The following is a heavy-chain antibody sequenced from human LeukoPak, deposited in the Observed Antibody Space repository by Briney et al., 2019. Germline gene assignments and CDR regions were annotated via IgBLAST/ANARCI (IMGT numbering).Heavy chain of an antibody. CDR2: ISSSGSTI. D-gene: IGHD3-9*01. V-gene: IGHV3-11*04. CDR1: GFTFSDYY. Sequence: GGSLRLSCAASGFTFSDYYMSWIRQAPGKGLEWVSYISSSGSTIYYADSVKGRFTISRDNAKNSLYLQMNSLRAEDTAVYYCARVSHYDILTGYYLGYWGQGTLVTVSS. CDR3: ARVSHYDILTGYYLGY. J-gene: IGHJ4*02.